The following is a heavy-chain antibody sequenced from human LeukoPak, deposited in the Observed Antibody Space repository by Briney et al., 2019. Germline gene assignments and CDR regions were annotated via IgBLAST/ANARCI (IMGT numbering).Heavy chain of an antibody. CDR1: GYTFTGYY. Sequence: ASVKVSCKASGYTFTGYYMYWVRQAPGQGLEWMGRINPNSGGTNYAQKFQGRVTMTRDTSISTAYMELSRLRSDDTAVYYCARGNYDSSGRHFDYWGQGTLVTVSS. V-gene: IGHV1-2*06. J-gene: IGHJ4*02. CDR3: ARGNYDSSGRHFDY. CDR2: INPNSGGT. D-gene: IGHD3-22*01.